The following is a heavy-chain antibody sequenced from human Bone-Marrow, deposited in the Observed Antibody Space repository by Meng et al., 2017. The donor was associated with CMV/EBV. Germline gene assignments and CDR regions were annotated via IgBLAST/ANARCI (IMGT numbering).Heavy chain of an antibody. D-gene: IGHD3-10*01. J-gene: IGHJ5*02. V-gene: IGHV1-8*02. CDR2: MNPNSGNT. CDR3: ARGVGMVLLWFGGPDWFDP. CDR1: GGTFSSYT. Sequence: ASVKVSCKASGGTFSSYTISWVRQAPGQGLEWMGWMNPNSGNTGYAQKFQGRVTMTRNTSISTAYMELSSLRSEDTAVYYCARGVGMVLLWFGGPDWFDPWGQGTLVTVSS.